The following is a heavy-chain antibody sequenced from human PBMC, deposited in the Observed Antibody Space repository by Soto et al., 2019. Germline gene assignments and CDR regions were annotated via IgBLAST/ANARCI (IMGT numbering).Heavy chain of an antibody. J-gene: IGHJ4*02. CDR1: GFTFITYA. D-gene: IGHD2-15*01. CDR3: AQEEAASLDY. V-gene: IGHV3-23*01. Sequence: HPGGSLRLSCTASGFTFITYAMSWVRQAPGKGLEWVSGISGSGDDTYYADSVKGRFTISRDNSKNTLYLQMNSLRAEDTAVYYCAQEEAASLDYWGQGTLVTVS. CDR2: ISGSGDDT.